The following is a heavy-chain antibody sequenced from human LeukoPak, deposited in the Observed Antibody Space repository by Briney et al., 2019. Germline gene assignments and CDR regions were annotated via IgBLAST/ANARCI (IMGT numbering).Heavy chain of an antibody. CDR2: IYYSGST. D-gene: IGHD2-15*01. CDR1: GGSISSYY. Sequence: PSETPSLTCTVSGGSISSYYWSWIRQPPGKGLEWIGYIYYSGSTNYNPSLKSRVTISVDTSKNQFSLKLSSVTVADTAVYYCAREDPLVAARGLDYWGQGTLVTVSS. V-gene: IGHV4-59*12. CDR3: AREDPLVAARGLDY. J-gene: IGHJ4*02.